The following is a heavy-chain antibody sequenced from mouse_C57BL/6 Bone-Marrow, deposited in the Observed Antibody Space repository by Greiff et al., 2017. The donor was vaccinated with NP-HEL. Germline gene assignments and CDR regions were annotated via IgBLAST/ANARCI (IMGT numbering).Heavy chain of an antibody. J-gene: IGHJ4*01. CDR2: ISDGGSYT. CDR3: ARDNHYYGSSYDAMDD. Sequence: EVKLVESGGGLVKPGGSLKLSCAASGFTFSSYAMSWVRQTPEKRLEWVATISDGGSYTYYPDNVKGRFTISRDNAKNNLYLQMSHLKSEDTAMYYCARDNHYYGSSYDAMDDWGQGTSGTVSS. D-gene: IGHD1-1*01. CDR1: GFTFSSYA. V-gene: IGHV5-4*01.